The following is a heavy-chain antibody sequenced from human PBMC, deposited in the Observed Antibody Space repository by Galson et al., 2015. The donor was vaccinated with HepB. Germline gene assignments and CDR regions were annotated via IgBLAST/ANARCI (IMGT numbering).Heavy chain of an antibody. CDR1: GFTFSSYG. CDR3: AREVIGTDYFDY. Sequence: LRLSCAASGFTFSSYGMHWVRQAPGKGLEWVAVIWYDGSNKYYADSVKGRFTISRDNSKNTLYLQMNSLRAEDTAVYYCAREVIGTDYFDYWGQGTLVTVSS. J-gene: IGHJ4*02. V-gene: IGHV3-33*01. D-gene: IGHD1-7*01. CDR2: IWYDGSNK.